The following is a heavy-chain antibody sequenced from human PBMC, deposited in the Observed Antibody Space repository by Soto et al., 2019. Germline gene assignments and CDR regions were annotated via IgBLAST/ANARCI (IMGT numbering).Heavy chain of an antibody. D-gene: IGHD2-8*01. CDR3: ARLIGNSWLDS. Sequence: QVPLQQSGPGLVKPSQTLSLTCAISGDSVSTNSATWDWIRHSPLRGLEWLGRTYYRSTWNNDNATSVKSRISINSDNGNHQFTLHLNSVTPDAPPVYYCARLIGNSWLDSWGQGTLVTVSS. V-gene: IGHV6-1*01. CDR1: GDSVSTNSAT. CDR2: TYYRSTWNN. J-gene: IGHJ5*01.